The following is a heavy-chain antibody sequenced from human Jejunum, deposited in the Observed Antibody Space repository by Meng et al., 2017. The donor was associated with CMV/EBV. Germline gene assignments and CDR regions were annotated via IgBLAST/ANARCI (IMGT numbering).Heavy chain of an antibody. J-gene: IGHJ4*02. CDR2: VFHSGAT. CDR1: GFSLCSGYY. D-gene: IGHD6-13*01. V-gene: IGHV4-38-2*01. Sequence: VFGFSLCSGYYWDRIRQAPGKGLKWIGYVFHSGATYYNPSLKSRVTMSVDTSRNQFALHLTSVTAADTAMYYCARSRSSSQYLDYWGQGVLVTVSS. CDR3: ARSRSSSQYLDY.